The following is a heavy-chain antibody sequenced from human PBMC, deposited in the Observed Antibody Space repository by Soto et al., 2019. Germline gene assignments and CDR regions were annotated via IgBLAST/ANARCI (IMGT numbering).Heavy chain of an antibody. CDR2: IYPSVSS. J-gene: IGHJ4*02. V-gene: IGHV4-38-2*02. Sequence: SETLSLTCSVSGFAISRGYYWSWVRQPPGEGLEWIGSIYPSVSSYHNPSLATRLRLSIDTSKNQLTLNLTSVTAADTALYFCAREKVGTTFFDNWGQGIQVTVSS. CDR3: AREKVGTTFFDN. CDR1: GFAISRGYY. D-gene: IGHD1-1*01.